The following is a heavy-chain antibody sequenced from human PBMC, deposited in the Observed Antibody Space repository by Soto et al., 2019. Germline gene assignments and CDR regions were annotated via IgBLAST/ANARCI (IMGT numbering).Heavy chain of an antibody. Sequence: SETLSLTCTVSGGSISSYYWSWIRQPPGKGLEWIGYIYYSGSTNYNPSLKSRVTISVDTSKNQFSLKLSSVTAADTAVYYCARHYYYGSGRGYYYYYMDVWGKGTTVTVSS. CDR3: ARHYYYGSGRGYYYYYMDV. J-gene: IGHJ6*03. CDR1: GGSISSYY. CDR2: IYYSGST. V-gene: IGHV4-59*01. D-gene: IGHD3-10*01.